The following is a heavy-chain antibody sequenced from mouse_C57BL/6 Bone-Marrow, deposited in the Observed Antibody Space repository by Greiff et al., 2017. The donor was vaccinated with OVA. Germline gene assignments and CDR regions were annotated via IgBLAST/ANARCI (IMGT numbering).Heavy chain of an antibody. J-gene: IGHJ1*03. Sequence: DVMLVESGGGLVKPGGSLKLSCAASGFTFSSYAMSWVRQTPEKRLEWVATISDGGSYTYYPDNVKGRFTISRDNAKNNLYLQMSHLKSEDTAMYYWAQIGVYYGSSYWYFEVWGTGTTVTVSS. CDR2: ISDGGSYT. D-gene: IGHD1-1*01. V-gene: IGHV5-4*03. CDR1: GFTFSSYA. CDR3: AQIGVYYGSSYWYFEV.